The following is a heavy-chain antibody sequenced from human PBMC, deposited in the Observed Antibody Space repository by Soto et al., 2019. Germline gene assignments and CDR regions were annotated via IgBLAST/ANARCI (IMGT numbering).Heavy chain of an antibody. J-gene: IGHJ4*02. CDR3: ARVGGDDFGDSGGFDY. CDR2: IYYSGRT. D-gene: IGHD4-17*01. Sequence: XTLSVPCTVSGGSVRDYLWTWIRQPPGKGLELIGYIYYSGRTNYRPSLKSRVSISVETSKNHCALQLRSVTAADTAVYYCARVGGDDFGDSGGFDYWGQGTLGTVSS. CDR1: GGSVRDYL. V-gene: IGHV4-59*02.